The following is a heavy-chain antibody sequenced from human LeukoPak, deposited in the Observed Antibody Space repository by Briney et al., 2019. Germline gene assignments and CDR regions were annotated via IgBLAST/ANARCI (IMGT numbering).Heavy chain of an antibody. D-gene: IGHD3-22*01. J-gene: IGHJ4*02. Sequence: SQTLSLTCTVSGGSISSGDYYWSWIRQPPGKGLEWIGYIYYSGSTYYNPSLKSLVTISVYTSKNQFSLKLRSVTAADTAVYYCARGPGYYYDSSGYYLNWGQGTLVTVSS. CDR1: GGSISSGDYY. CDR3: ARGPGYYYDSSGYYLN. CDR2: IYYSGST. V-gene: IGHV4-30-4*01.